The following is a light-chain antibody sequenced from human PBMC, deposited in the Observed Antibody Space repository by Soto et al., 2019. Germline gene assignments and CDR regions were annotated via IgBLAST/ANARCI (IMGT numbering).Light chain of an antibody. CDR2: DAS. J-gene: IGKJ1*01. CDR3: QQYYNTRT. V-gene: IGKV3-11*01. Sequence: EIVLTQSPATLSLSPGERATLSCRASQSVSSYLAWYQQKPGQAPRLLIYDASDRATGIPARFSGSGSGTDFTLTISSLEPEDFAVYYCQQYYNTRTFGQGTKVEIK. CDR1: QSVSSY.